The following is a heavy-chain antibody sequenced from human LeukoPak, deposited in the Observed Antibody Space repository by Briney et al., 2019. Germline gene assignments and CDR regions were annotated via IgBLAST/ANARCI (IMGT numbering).Heavy chain of an antibody. CDR1: GFTFSGYG. D-gene: IGHD2-15*01. CDR2: ISYGGSNK. Sequence: GRSLRLSCAASGFTFSGYGMHWVRQAPGKGLEWVALISYGGSNKYYTDSVKGRFTISRDNAKNTLYLQMNSLRAEDTAVYYCARDPSYCGGGSCYFLGEYWGPGTLVSVSS. J-gene: IGHJ4*02. CDR3: ARDPSYCGGGSCYFLGEY. V-gene: IGHV3-30*03.